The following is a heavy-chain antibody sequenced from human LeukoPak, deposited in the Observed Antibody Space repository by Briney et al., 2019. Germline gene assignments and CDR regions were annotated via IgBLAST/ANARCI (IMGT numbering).Heavy chain of an antibody. CDR3: ARGGAGGDSSGYYFPY. Sequence: ASVEVSCKASGGTFSSYAISWVRQAPGQGLEWMGWMNPNSGNTGYAQKFQGRVTITRNTSISTAYMELSSLRSEDTAVYYRARGGAGGDSSGYYFPYWGQGTLVTVSS. CDR1: GGTFSSYA. CDR2: MNPNSGNT. D-gene: IGHD3-22*01. V-gene: IGHV1-8*03. J-gene: IGHJ4*02.